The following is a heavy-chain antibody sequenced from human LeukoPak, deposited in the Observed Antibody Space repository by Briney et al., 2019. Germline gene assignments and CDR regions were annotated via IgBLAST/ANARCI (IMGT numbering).Heavy chain of an antibody. V-gene: IGHV4-34*01. D-gene: IGHD6-19*01. Sequence: PSETLSLTCAVYGGSFSGYYWSWIRQPPGKGLEWIGEINHSGSTNYNPSLKSRVTISVDTSKNQFSLKLSSVTAADTAVYYCARFRIAVAGTVNRVAGRRKDWFDPWAREPWSPSPQ. CDR3: ARFRIAVAGTVNRVAGRRKDWFDP. CDR1: GGSFSGYY. J-gene: IGHJ5*02. CDR2: INHSGST.